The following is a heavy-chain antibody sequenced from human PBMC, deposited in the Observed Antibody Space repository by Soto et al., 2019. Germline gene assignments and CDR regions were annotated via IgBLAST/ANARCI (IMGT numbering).Heavy chain of an antibody. J-gene: IGHJ4*02. CDR1: GFTFNTYS. CDR3: AREFRWNDVDLEY. D-gene: IGHD1-1*01. Sequence: GGSLRLSCAASGFTFNTYSMNWVRQAPGKGLEWVSSISSGSSYIYYADSVRGRFTVSRDNAKNSLWLQMTSLRAEDTAVYYCAREFRWNDVDLEYWGQGTLVTVSS. V-gene: IGHV3-21*01. CDR2: ISSGSSYI.